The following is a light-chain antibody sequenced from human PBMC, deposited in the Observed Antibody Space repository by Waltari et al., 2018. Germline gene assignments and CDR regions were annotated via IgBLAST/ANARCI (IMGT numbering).Light chain of an antibody. CDR3: CSYAGGTTFL. J-gene: IGLJ2*01. CDR1: GSEIDIYNL. V-gene: IGLV2-23*03. CDR2: EGD. Sequence: QSALTQSASVSGSLGQSITISCTGSGSEIDIYNLVSWYQQYPGKAPKLIIYEGDERPSGVSDRFSGSKSGNTASLTISGLQADDEAEYHCCSYAGGTTFLFGGGTKVTVL.